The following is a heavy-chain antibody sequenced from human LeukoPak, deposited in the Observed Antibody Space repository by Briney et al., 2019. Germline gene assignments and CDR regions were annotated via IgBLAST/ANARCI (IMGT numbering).Heavy chain of an antibody. Sequence: ASVKVSCKASGYTFTSYGISWVRQAPGQGLEWMGWISAYNGNTNYAQKLQGRVTMTTDTSTSTAYVELRSLRSDDTAVYYCARVGLSSSWYWFDPWGQGTLVTVSS. CDR3: ARVGLSSSWYWFDP. CDR1: GYTFTSYG. D-gene: IGHD6-13*01. CDR2: ISAYNGNT. J-gene: IGHJ5*02. V-gene: IGHV1-18*01.